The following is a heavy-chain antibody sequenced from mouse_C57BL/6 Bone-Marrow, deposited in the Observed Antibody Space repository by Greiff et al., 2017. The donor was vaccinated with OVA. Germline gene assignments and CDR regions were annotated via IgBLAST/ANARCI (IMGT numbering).Heavy chain of an antibody. J-gene: IGHJ3*01. D-gene: IGHD2-4*01. Sequence: VKLQESGAELVKPGASVKISCKASGYAFSSYWMNWVKQRPGKGLEWIGQIYPGDGDTNYNGKFKGKATLTADKSSSTAYMQLSSLTSEDSAVYFCAREGLRPGWFAYWGQGTLVTVSA. CDR3: AREGLRPGWFAY. CDR2: IYPGDGDT. V-gene: IGHV1-80*01. CDR1: GYAFSSYW.